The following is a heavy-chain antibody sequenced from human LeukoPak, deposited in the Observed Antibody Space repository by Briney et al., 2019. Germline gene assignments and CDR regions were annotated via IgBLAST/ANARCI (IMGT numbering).Heavy chain of an antibody. V-gene: IGHV3-23*01. CDR1: GFTFSSYA. J-gene: IGHJ6*02. CDR3: AKVESSRSPYGMDV. D-gene: IGHD6-13*01. CDR2: ISGSGGST. Sequence: QTGGSLRLSCAASGFTFSSYAMGWVRQAPGKGLEWVSAISGSGGSTYYADSVKGRFTISRDNSKNTLYLQMNSLRAEDTAVYYCAKVESSRSPYGMDVWGQGTTVTVSS.